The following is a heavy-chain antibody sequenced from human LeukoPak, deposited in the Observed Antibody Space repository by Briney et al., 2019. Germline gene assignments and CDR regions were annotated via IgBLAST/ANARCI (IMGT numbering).Heavy chain of an antibody. V-gene: IGHV3-53*05. CDR3: AKDSAFYYIDV. D-gene: IGHD3-10*01. CDR2: IYSGGNA. CDR1: GFPFSSNY. J-gene: IGHJ6*03. Sequence: GGSLRLSCATSGFPFSSNYMMWVRQAPGKGLEWVSVIYSGGNAYYSDSVKGRFTISRDNSKNTLYLQMNSLKGDDTAVYYCAKDSAFYYIDVWGKGTTVIISS.